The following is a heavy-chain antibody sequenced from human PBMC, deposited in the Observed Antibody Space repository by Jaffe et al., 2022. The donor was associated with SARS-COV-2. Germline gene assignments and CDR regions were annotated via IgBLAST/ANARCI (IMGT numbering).Heavy chain of an antibody. CDR3: ARGFGSGWVHLGY. J-gene: IGHJ4*02. CDR2: VQSTGTT. D-gene: IGHD6-19*01. CDR1: GDSIDSYY. V-gene: IGHV4-59*01. Sequence: VQLQESGPGLVKPSETLSLTCTVSGDSIDSYYWTWIRQPPGKGLEWIAYVQSTGTTNYNPSLKSRVTMSMDTSKNHFSLRLTSVTTADTAVYFCARGFGSGWVHLGYWGQGVLVTVSS.